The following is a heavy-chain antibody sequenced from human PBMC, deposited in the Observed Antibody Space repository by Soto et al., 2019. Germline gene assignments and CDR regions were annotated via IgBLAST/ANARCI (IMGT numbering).Heavy chain of an antibody. CDR3: ARGHSTDCSNGVCSFFYNHEMDV. CDR1: GYSFTDYH. J-gene: IGHJ6*02. D-gene: IGHD2-8*01. V-gene: IGHV1-2*04. Sequence: ASVKVSCKASGYSFTDYHIHWVRQAPGQGLEWLGRINPKSGGTSTAQKFQGWVTMTRDRSISTVYMELTRLRSDDTAVYFCARGHSTDCSNGVCSFFYNHEMDVWGQGTAVTVSS. CDR2: INPKSGGT.